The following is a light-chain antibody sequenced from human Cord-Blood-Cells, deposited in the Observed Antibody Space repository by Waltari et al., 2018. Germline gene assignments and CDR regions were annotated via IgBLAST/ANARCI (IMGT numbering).Light chain of an antibody. Sequence: DIVMTQSPLSLPVTPGEPVSISCRSSQSLLHSNGYYYLDWYLQKPGQSPQLLIYLGSNRASGVPDRFSGSGSGTEFTLKISRVEAEDVGVYYCMQALQTWTFGQGTKVEIK. CDR2: LGS. J-gene: IGKJ1*01. CDR1: QSLLHSNGYYY. CDR3: MQALQTWT. V-gene: IGKV2-28*01.